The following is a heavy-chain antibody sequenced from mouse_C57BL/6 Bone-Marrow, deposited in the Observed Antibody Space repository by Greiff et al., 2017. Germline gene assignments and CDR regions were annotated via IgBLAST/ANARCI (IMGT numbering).Heavy chain of an antibody. CDR2: INPNNGGT. J-gene: IGHJ2*01. CDR1: GYTFTDYY. CDR3: ASYGNYYY. Sequence: EVQLQQSGPELVKPGASVKISCKASGYTFTDYYMNWVKQSHGKSLEWIGDINPNNGGTSYNQKFKGKATLTVDKSSSTAYMELRSLTSEDSAFYYCASYGNYYYWGQGTTLTVSS. V-gene: IGHV1-26*01. D-gene: IGHD2-1*01.